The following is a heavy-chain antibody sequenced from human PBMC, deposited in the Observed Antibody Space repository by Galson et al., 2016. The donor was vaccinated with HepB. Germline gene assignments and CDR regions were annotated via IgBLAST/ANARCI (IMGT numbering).Heavy chain of an antibody. CDR3: AKVDCGDCLTGFGP. V-gene: IGHV3-23*01. CDR1: GFTFGAFA. J-gene: IGHJ5*02. CDR2: ISGSHNA. Sequence: LRLSCAASGFTFGAFALTWVRQAPGKGLEWVSGISGSHNAYYADSVKGRFTVSRDNLRNTLYLQMNTLTVEDTAVYYCAKVDCGDCLTGFGPWGQGTLVSVSS. D-gene: IGHD2-21*02.